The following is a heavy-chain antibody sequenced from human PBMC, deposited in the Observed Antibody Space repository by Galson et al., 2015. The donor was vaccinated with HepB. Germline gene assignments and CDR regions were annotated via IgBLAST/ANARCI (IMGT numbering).Heavy chain of an antibody. CDR1: GFTFSSYA. D-gene: IGHD3-3*01. Sequence: SLRLSCAASGFTFSSYAMSWVRQAPGKGLEWVSAISGSGGSTYYADSVKGRFTISRDNSKNTLYLQMNSLRAEDTAVYYCAKVLPLRDFWSGFLDYWGQGTLVTVSS. J-gene: IGHJ4*02. V-gene: IGHV3-23*01. CDR2: ISGSGGST. CDR3: AKVLPLRDFWSGFLDY.